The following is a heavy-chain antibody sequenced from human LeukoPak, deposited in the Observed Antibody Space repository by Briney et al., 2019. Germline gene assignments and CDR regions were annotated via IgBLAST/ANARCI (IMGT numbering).Heavy chain of an antibody. Sequence: ASVEVSCKASGYTFTSYGISWVRQAPGQGLEWMGWISAYNGNANYAQKLQGRVTMTTDTSTSTAYMELGSLRSDDTAVFYCARDSSEDFYDSSGYYSFDFWGQGTLVTVSS. CDR2: ISAYNGNA. CDR1: GYTFTSYG. J-gene: IGHJ4*02. CDR3: ARDSSEDFYDSSGYYSFDF. D-gene: IGHD3-22*01. V-gene: IGHV1-18*01.